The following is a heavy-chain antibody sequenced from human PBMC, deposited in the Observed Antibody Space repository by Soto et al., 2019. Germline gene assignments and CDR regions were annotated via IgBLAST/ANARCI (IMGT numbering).Heavy chain of an antibody. V-gene: IGHV1-2*02. CDR3: ARDDTGANFGS. CDR2: IKPKNDDT. CDR1: GYRFINFY. J-gene: IGHJ4*02. D-gene: IGHD2-8*02. Sequence: QVQLVQTGAEVTKPGASVRVSCKAFGYRFINFYLHWVRQAPGQGLEWMGWIKPKNDDTNYTQKFQGRVTMTRDTSISVAYMELRGLNSGDTAVYYGARDDTGANFGSWGQGTRVTV.